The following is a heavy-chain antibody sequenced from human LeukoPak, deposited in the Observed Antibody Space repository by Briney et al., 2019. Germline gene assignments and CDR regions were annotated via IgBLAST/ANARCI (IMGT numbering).Heavy chain of an antibody. CDR3: AGSFHTVVTPYFDY. D-gene: IGHD4-23*01. J-gene: IGHJ4*02. CDR1: GFTVSSNY. V-gene: IGHV3-53*01. CDR2: IYSGGST. Sequence: GGSLRLSCAASGFTVSSNYMSWVRQAPGKGLERVSVIYSGGSTYYADSVKGRFTISRDNSKNTLYLQMNSLRAEDTAVYYCAGSFHTVVTPYFDYWGQGTLVTVSS.